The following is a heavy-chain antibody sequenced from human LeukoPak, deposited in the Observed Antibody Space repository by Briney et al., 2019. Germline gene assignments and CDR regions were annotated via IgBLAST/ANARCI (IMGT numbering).Heavy chain of an antibody. D-gene: IGHD5-12*01. J-gene: IGHJ4*02. Sequence: ASVKVSCKASGYTFTGYYMHWVRQAPGQGLEWMGWINPNSGGTNYAQKFQGRVTMTRDTSISTAYMELRSLRSDDTAVYCCARDYSGYDGFDYWGQGTLVTVSS. CDR3: ARDYSGYDGFDY. CDR1: GYTFTGYY. CDR2: INPNSGGT. V-gene: IGHV1-2*02.